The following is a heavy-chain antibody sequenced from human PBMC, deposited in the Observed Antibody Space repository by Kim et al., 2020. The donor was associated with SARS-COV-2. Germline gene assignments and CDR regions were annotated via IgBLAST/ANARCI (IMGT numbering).Heavy chain of an antibody. CDR2: ISWNSGSI. CDR1: GFTFDDYA. CDR3: AKLAYGVADY. V-gene: IGHV3-9*01. Sequence: GGSLRLSCAASGFTFDDYAMHWVRQAPGKGLEWVSGISWNSGSIGYADSVKGRFTISRDNAKNSLYLQMNSLRAEDTALYYCAKLAYGVADYWGQGTLVTVSS. D-gene: IGHD3-10*01. J-gene: IGHJ4*02.